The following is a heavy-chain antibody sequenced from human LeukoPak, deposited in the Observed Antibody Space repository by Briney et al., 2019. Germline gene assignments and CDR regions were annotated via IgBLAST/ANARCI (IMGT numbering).Heavy chain of an antibody. CDR1: GGSIGSGDYY. D-gene: IGHD3-10*01. V-gene: IGHV4-30-4*01. J-gene: IGHJ6*02. Sequence: SQTLSLTCTVSGGSIGSGDYYWSWIRQPPGKGLEWIGYIYYSGSTYYNPSLKSRVTISVDTSKNQFSLKLSSVTAADTAVYYCARRGGIWFGELILYYYYGMDVWGQGTTVTVSS. CDR2: IYYSGST. CDR3: ARRGGIWFGELILYYYYGMDV.